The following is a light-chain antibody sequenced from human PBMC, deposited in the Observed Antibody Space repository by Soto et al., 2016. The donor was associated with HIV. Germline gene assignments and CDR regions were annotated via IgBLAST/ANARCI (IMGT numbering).Light chain of an antibody. Sequence: SYELTQPPSVSVALGKTATITCGGNNIGSKSVHWYQQKPGQAPVLVVYDDSDRRSGIPERFSGSNSGNTATLTISRVEAGDEADYFCQVWDRSRDHPSWVFGGGTKLTIL. CDR2: DDS. V-gene: IGLV3-21*03. CDR3: QVWDRSRDHPSWV. J-gene: IGLJ3*02. CDR1: NIGSKS.